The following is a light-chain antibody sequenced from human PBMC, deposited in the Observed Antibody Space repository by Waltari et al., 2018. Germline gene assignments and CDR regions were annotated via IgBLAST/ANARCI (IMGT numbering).Light chain of an antibody. CDR2: GAS. J-gene: IGKJ2*01. V-gene: IGKV3-15*01. CDR3: QQYNSWPPRYT. CDR1: QSVSSN. Sequence: IVMTQSPATLSVFAGERATLSCRASQSVSSNLAWYQQKPGQAPRLLIYGASTRATGIQPRFSGSGSGTEFTLTISSLQSEDFAVYYCQQYNSWPPRYTFGQGTNLESK.